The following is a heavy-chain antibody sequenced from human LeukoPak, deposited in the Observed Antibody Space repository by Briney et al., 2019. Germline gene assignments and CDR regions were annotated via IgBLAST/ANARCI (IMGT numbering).Heavy chain of an antibody. V-gene: IGHV3-23*01. Sequence: GGSLRLSCAASGFTFSSSAMSWVRQAPGKGLEWVSAISNNGGYTYYADSVQGRFTISRDNSKSTLCLQMNSLRAEGTAVYYCARSTSGSYPDYWGQGTLVTVSS. J-gene: IGHJ4*02. CDR2: ISNNGGYT. D-gene: IGHD1-26*01. CDR3: ARSTSGSYPDY. CDR1: GFTFSSSA.